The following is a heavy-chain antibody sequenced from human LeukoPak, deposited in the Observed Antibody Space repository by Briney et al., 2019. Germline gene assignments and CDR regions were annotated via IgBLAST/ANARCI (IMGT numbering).Heavy chain of an antibody. D-gene: IGHD2-2*01. CDR3: ARAPITSPFYFDY. J-gene: IGHJ4*02. Sequence: GGSLRLSCTASGFAFDEHGMSWVRQVPGKGLEWVSGINWSDGSTGYADPLRGRFTISRDNAKNSLYLQMDSLRAEDTALYYCARAPITSPFYFDYWGQGTLVTVSS. CDR1: GFAFDEHG. V-gene: IGHV3-20*04. CDR2: INWSDGST.